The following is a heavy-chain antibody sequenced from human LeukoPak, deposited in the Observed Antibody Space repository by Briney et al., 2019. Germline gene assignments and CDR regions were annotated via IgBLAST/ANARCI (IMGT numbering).Heavy chain of an antibody. J-gene: IGHJ5*02. D-gene: IGHD6-19*01. V-gene: IGHV4-39*01. CDR1: GGSISSSSYY. CDR2: IYYSGST. Sequence: PSETLSLTCTVSGGSISSSSYYWGWIRQPPGKGLEWIGSIYYSGSTYYNPSLKSRVTISVDTSKNQFSLKLSSVTAADTAVYYCARLDRQWLAPFDPWGQGTLVTVSS. CDR3: ARLDRQWLAPFDP.